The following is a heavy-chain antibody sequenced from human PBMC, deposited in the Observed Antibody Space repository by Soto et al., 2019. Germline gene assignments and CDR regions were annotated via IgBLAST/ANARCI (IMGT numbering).Heavy chain of an antibody. Sequence: ASVKVSCKASGYTFTYYTVHWVRQAPGQRLEWMGWINAGDGNTKYSPNFQGRVTITKDISASTVYMELSSLRSEDTAVYYCARHHDSWGQGTLVTVSS. CDR1: GYTFTYYT. J-gene: IGHJ4*02. CDR2: INAGDGNT. V-gene: IGHV1-3*01. CDR3: ARHHDS.